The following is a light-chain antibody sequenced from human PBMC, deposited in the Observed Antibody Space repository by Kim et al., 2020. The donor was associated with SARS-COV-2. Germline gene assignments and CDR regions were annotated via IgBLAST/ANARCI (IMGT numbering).Light chain of an antibody. Sequence: PGKTASMTCGGNSIGGKSVHWYQQKPGQAPVLVIYYDDSRPSGIPERFSASNFGNTAALTIGRVEAGDEADYYCQVWDSSSDQVVFGGGTQLTVL. CDR2: YDD. J-gene: IGLJ2*01. V-gene: IGLV3-21*04. CDR1: SIGGKS. CDR3: QVWDSSSDQVV.